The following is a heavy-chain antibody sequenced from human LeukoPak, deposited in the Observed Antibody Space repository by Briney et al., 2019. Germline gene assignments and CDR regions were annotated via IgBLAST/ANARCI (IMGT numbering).Heavy chain of an antibody. CDR2: IKQDGSEK. D-gene: IGHD6-6*01. CDR1: GFTFSSYC. CDR3: AKVQYSSSFGLDY. J-gene: IGHJ4*02. Sequence: PGGSLRLSCAASGFTFSSYCMSWVRQAPGKGLEWVANIKQDGSEKYYVDSVKGRFTISRDNSKNTLYLQMNSLRAEDTAVYYCAKVQYSSSFGLDYWGQGTLVTVSS. V-gene: IGHV3-7*01.